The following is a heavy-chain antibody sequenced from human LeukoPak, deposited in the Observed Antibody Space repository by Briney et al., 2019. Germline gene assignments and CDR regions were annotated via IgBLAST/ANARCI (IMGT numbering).Heavy chain of an antibody. D-gene: IGHD3-22*01. J-gene: IGHJ4*02. CDR3: AKGIRITMIVVVKISDY. CDR2: ISGSGGST. V-gene: IGHV3-23*01. Sequence: PGGSLRLSCAASGFTFSSYAMSWVRQAPGKGLEWVSAISGSGGSTYYADSVKGRFTISRDNSKNTLYLQMNSLRAEDTAVYYCAKGIRITMIVVVKISDYWGQGTLVTVSS. CDR1: GFTFSSYA.